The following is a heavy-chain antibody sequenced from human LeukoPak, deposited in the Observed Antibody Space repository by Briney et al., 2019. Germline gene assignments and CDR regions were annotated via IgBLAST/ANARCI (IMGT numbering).Heavy chain of an antibody. D-gene: IGHD5-12*01. V-gene: IGHV3-21*01. Sequence: PGGSLRLSCAASGFTFSSYIMTWVRQAPGKGLEWVSSISSSSSYIYYADSVKGRFTASRDNAKNSLYLQMNSLRAEDTAVYYCARVYSGYASSYYYYYSMDVWGQGTTVTVSS. CDR1: GFTFSSYI. J-gene: IGHJ6*02. CDR2: ISSSSSYI. CDR3: ARVYSGYASSYYYYYSMDV.